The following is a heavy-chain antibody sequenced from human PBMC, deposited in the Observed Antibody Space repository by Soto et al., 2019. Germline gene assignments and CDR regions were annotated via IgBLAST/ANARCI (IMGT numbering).Heavy chain of an antibody. V-gene: IGHV3-30-3*01. CDR2: ISYDGSNK. J-gene: IGHJ4*02. CDR3: ARDELRFLEWLPRPDY. Sequence: QVQLVESGGGVVQPGRSLRLSCAASGFTFSSYAMHWVRQAPGKGLEWVAVISYDGSNKYYADSVKGRFTISRDNSKNTLYLQMNSLRAEDTAVHYCARDELRFLEWLPRPDYWGQGTLVTVSS. CDR1: GFTFSSYA. D-gene: IGHD3-3*01.